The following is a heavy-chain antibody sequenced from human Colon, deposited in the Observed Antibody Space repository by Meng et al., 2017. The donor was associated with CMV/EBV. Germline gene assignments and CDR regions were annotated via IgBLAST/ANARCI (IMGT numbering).Heavy chain of an antibody. CDR2: ISSSSTI. CDR1: GFTFSDYY. J-gene: IGHJ3*02. V-gene: IGHV3-69-1*02. Sequence: GESLKISCAASGFTFSDYYMNWVRQAPGKGLEWVSSISSSSTIYYPDSVKGRFTISRDNAKNSLYLQMNSLRAEDTAVYYCARDRGGHYSTSSNAFEIWGQGTMVTVSS. D-gene: IGHD6-6*01. CDR3: ARDRGGHYSTSSNAFEI.